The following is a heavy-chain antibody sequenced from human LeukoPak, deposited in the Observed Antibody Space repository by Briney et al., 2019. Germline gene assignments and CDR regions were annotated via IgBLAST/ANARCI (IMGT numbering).Heavy chain of an antibody. CDR2: INQDGSEE. CDR3: VRDGGVSGYDLLDY. D-gene: IGHD5-12*01. J-gene: IGHJ4*02. Sequence: GSLRLSCAASGFTFSHYWMTWVRQAPGKGLEWVAQINQDGSEEYYMDSVKARFAISRDNAKNSVFLQMNSLRAEDTAVYYCVRDGGVSGYDLLDYWGQGTLVTVSS. V-gene: IGHV3-7*01. CDR1: GFTFSHYW.